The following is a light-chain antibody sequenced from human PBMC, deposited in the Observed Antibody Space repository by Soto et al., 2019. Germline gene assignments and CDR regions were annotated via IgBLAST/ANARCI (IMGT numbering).Light chain of an antibody. V-gene: IGKV3-15*01. Sequence: EIVMTQSPATLSVSPGERATLSCRASQSVTSNLAWYQQKPGQAPRLLMYGVSTRATGIPARFGGSGSATEFTLTISSLQSEDFAVYYCQQYSHWPLTFGGGTKVEIK. CDR2: GVS. J-gene: IGKJ4*01. CDR1: QSVTSN. CDR3: QQYSHWPLT.